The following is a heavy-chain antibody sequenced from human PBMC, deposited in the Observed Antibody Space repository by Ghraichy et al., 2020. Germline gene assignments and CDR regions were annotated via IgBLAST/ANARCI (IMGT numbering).Heavy chain of an antibody. CDR2: IRYDGSNK. D-gene: IGHD3-10*01. V-gene: IGHV3-30*02. Sequence: LSLTCAASGFTFSSYGMHWVRQTPGKGLEWVAFIRYDGSNKYYTDSVKGRFTISRDNSKNTLYLQMNSLRTDDTAVYYCAKGGPGSGGVGYSMDVWGQGTTVTVSS. J-gene: IGHJ6*02. CDR3: AKGGPGSGGVGYSMDV. CDR1: GFTFSSYG.